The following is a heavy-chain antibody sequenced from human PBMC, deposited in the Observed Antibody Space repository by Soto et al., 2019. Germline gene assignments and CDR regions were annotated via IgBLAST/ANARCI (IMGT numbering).Heavy chain of an antibody. Sequence: QLQLQESGPGLVKPSETLSLTCTVSGGSISGYYWSWIRQPPGKGLEWIAYIYYSGSSNSNPSLKSRITISMDTSKNQFSPKFSSVTAADPAVYYGARHSNEYRKSLDYWGQGTLVTVSS. J-gene: IGHJ4*02. CDR1: GGSISGYY. CDR2: IYYSGSS. CDR3: ARHSNEYRKSLDY. V-gene: IGHV4-59*08. D-gene: IGHD1-1*01.